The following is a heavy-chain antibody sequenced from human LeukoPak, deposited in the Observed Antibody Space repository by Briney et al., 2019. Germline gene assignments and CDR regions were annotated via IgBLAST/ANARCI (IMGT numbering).Heavy chain of an antibody. J-gene: IGHJ6*02. Sequence: HRASVTVSCKASGGTFSSYAISWVRQAPGQGLEWMGGIIPIFGTANYAQKFQGRVTITADESTSTAYMELSSLRSEDTAVYYCAGVVNYHYGMDVWGQGTTVTVSS. CDR2: IIPIFGTA. CDR1: GGTFSSYA. D-gene: IGHD6-6*01. CDR3: AGVVNYHYGMDV. V-gene: IGHV1-69*13.